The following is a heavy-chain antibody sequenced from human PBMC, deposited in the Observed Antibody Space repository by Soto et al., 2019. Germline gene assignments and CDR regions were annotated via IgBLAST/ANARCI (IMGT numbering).Heavy chain of an antibody. CDR2: MSFDGNNK. CDR1: GFTFSSYA. V-gene: IGHV3-30-3*01. D-gene: IGHD4-4*01. J-gene: IGHJ4*02. Sequence: GGSLRLSCVASGFTFSSYAMHWVRQAPGKGLEWVAVMSFDGNNKHYAESVKGRFTISRDNSKNTLYLQMSSLRAEDTAVYYCVRVVEPYSNYAIFQYWGQGALVTSPQ. CDR3: VRVVEPYSNYAIFQY.